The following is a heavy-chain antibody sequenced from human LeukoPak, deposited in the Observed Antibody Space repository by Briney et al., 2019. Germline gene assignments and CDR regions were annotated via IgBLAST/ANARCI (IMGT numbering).Heavy chain of an antibody. CDR3: ARVQGHPPNGLDI. Sequence: GGSLRLSCAASGFTFSSYWMHWVRQAPGKGLVWVSRINSDGSSTSYADSVKGRFTISRDNAKNTLYLQMNSLRAEDTAVYYCARVQGHPPNGLDIWGQGTMVAVSS. D-gene: IGHD2-8*01. CDR1: GFTFSSYW. V-gene: IGHV3-74*01. CDR2: INSDGSST. J-gene: IGHJ3*02.